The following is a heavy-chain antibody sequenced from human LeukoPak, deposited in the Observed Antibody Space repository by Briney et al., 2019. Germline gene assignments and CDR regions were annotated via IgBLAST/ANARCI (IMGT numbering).Heavy chain of an antibody. CDR2: ISNNGGTT. D-gene: IGHD1-1*01. J-gene: IGHJ4*02. CDR3: AANWNCDY. CDR1: GFTFSSYG. V-gene: IGHV3-23*01. Sequence: GGSLRLSCAASGFTFSSYGMSWVRQAPGKGLEWVSAISNNGGTTYYADSVKGRFTISRDNSKNTLYLQMNSLRAEDTAVYYCAANWNCDYWGQGTLVTVSS.